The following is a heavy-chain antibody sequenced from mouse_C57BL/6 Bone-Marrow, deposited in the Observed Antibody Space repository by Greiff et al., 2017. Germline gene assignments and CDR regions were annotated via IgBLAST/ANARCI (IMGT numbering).Heavy chain of an antibody. CDR2: IDPENGDT. CDR3: TAGLLDY. Sequence: EVKLVEPGAELVRPGASVKLSCTASGFNIKDYYMHWVKQRPEQGLEWIGWIDPENGDTEYASKFKGKATITADTSSNTDYLQLSSLTSEDTAVYYGTAGLLDYWGQGTLVTVSA. D-gene: IGHD1-1*01. J-gene: IGHJ3*01. CDR1: GFNIKDYY. V-gene: IGHV14-4*01.